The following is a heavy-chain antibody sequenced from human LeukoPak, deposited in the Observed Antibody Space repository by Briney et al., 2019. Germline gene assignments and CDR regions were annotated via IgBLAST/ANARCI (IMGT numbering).Heavy chain of an antibody. CDR3: TTVTMVRGIN. CDR2: IKSKGDGGTT. CDR1: GFTFSYAY. D-gene: IGHD3-10*01. Sequence: GGSLGPSCAASGFTFSYAYMNWVRQAPGKGPEWVGRIKSKGDGGTTDYAAPVKGRFTISRDDSKNMLYLQINSLTTEDTAVYYCTTVTMVRGINWGQGTLVAVS. J-gene: IGHJ4*02. V-gene: IGHV3-15*01.